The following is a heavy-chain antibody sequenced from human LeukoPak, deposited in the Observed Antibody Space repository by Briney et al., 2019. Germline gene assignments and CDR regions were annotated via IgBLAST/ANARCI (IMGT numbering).Heavy chain of an antibody. CDR2: IYYSGST. CDR1: GGSISTYF. V-gene: IGHV4-59*08. J-gene: IGHJ4*02. Sequence: SETLSLTCTVSGGSISTYFWSWIRQPPGKGLEWIGYIYYSGSTNYNPSLKSRVTISVDTSKNQFSLKLSSVTAADTAVYYCASLRERSYYTRGFDYWGQGSLVTVSS. D-gene: IGHD5-18*01. CDR3: ASLRERSYYTRGFDY.